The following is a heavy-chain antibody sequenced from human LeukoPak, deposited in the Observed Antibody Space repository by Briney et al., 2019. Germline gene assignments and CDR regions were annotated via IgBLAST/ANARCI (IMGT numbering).Heavy chain of an antibody. CDR2: LNGRGDNR. Sequence: GGSLRLSCEGFTFTFSNHAMTWVRQAPGKGLGWVSSLNGRGDNRYYADSVKGRFTISRDNSKNTLFLEMNSLRVEDTAIYYCARGAFDAVRGVIRPPLAFDIWGQGTLVTVSS. D-gene: IGHD3-10*01. V-gene: IGHV3-23*01. CDR3: ARGAFDAVRGVIRPPLAFDI. CDR1: TFTFSNHA. J-gene: IGHJ3*02.